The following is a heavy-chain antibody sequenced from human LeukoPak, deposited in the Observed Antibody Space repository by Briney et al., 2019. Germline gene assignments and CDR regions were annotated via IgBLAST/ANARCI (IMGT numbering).Heavy chain of an antibody. CDR1: GYTFTGYY. J-gene: IGHJ4*02. Sequence: ASVNVSCKASGYTFTGYYMHWVRQAPGQGLEWMGRINPNSGGTNYAQKFQGRVTMTRDTSISTAYMELSRLRSDDTAVYYCAREGDYDSSGYYFDYWGQGTLVTVSS. CDR3: AREGDYDSSGYYFDY. D-gene: IGHD3-22*01. CDR2: INPNSGGT. V-gene: IGHV1-2*06.